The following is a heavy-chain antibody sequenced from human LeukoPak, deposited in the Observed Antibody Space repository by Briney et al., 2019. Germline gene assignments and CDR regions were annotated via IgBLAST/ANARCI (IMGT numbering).Heavy chain of an antibody. Sequence: SETLSLTCAVYGGSFSGYYWSWIRQPPGKGLEWIGEINHSGSTNYNPSLKSRVTISLDTSRNQFSLKLNSVTAADAAVYYCAKSNGYGLVDIWGQGTMVTVSS. D-gene: IGHD3-10*01. CDR1: GGSFSGYY. CDR3: AKSNGYGLVDI. J-gene: IGHJ3*02. V-gene: IGHV4-34*01. CDR2: INHSGST.